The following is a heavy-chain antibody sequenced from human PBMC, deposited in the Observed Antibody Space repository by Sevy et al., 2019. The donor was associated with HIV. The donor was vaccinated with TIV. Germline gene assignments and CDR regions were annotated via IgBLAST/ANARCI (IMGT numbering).Heavy chain of an antibody. D-gene: IGHD6-19*01. CDR2: IKQDGSEK. V-gene: IGHV3-7*04. Sequence: GGSLRLSCVASGFTFSSYWMSWVRQAPGKGLEWVANIKQDGSEKYYVDSVKGRFTISRDNAKNSLYLQMNSLRAEDTAVYYCARGYSSGWYQCDYYYGMDVWGQGTTVTVSS. CDR3: ARGYSSGWYQCDYYYGMDV. J-gene: IGHJ6*02. CDR1: GFTFSSYW.